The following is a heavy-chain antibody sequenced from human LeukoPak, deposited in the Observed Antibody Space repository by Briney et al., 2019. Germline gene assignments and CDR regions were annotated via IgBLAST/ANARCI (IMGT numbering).Heavy chain of an antibody. CDR2: IYYTGST. CDR3: ARDRATVTSHYSGMDV. Sequence: SETLSLTCSVSGGSISSDGYYYNWTRQYPGKGLEWIGYIYYTGSTYYNPSLKSRASISVDSSKNQLSLKLTSVTAADTAVYYCARDRATVTSHYSGMDVWGQGTTVTVSS. V-gene: IGHV4-31*03. J-gene: IGHJ6*02. D-gene: IGHD4-17*01. CDR1: GGSISSDGYY.